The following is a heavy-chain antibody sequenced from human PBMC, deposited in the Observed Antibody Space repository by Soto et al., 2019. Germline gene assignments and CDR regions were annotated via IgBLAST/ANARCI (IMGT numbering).Heavy chain of an antibody. V-gene: IGHV3-11*01. CDR1: GFTFSNYA. CDR2: ISGGGGSTI. J-gene: IGHJ4*02. D-gene: IGHD3-22*01. Sequence: GGSLRLSCAASGFTFSNYAMTWVRQPPGMGLEWISYISGGGGSTIYYTDSVKGRFTISRDNAKKSLYLDMNSLRAEDTAVYFCARGRGYYDSSGYDFWGQGTPVTVSS. CDR3: ARGRGYYDSSGYDF.